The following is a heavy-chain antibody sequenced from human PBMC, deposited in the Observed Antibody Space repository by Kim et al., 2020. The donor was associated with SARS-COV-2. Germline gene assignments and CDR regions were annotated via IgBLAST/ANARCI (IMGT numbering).Heavy chain of an antibody. J-gene: IGHJ4*02. CDR1: GFTFSSYG. CDR2: IWYDGSNK. V-gene: IGHV3-33*01. Sequence: GGSLRLSCAASGFTFSSYGMHWVRQAPGKGLEWVAVIWYDGSNKYYADSVKGRFTISRDNSKNTLYLQMNSLRAEDTAVYYCASQKGIAAAGIDYWGQGTLVTVSS. D-gene: IGHD6-13*01. CDR3: ASQKGIAAAGIDY.